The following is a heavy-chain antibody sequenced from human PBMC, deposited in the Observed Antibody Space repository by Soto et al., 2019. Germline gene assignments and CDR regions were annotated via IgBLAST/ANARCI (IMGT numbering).Heavy chain of an antibody. D-gene: IGHD3-10*01. Sequence: QVQLVESGGGLVKPGGSLRLSCAASGFTFSDYCMSWIRQAPGKGLEWISYISRTGSSIYYADSVEGRFTISRDNAKNSLYLQVNSLRAEDTAGYYCGRDGHYTSGSYYYNYWGQGTLVTGSS. CDR3: GRDGHYTSGSYYYNY. J-gene: IGHJ4*02. CDR1: GFTFSDYC. CDR2: ISRTGSSI. V-gene: IGHV3-11*01.